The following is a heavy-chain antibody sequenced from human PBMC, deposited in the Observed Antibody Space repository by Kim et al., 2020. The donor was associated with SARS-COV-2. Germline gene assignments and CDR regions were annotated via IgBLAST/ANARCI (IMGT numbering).Heavy chain of an antibody. Sequence: SETLSLTCTVSGGSISSSRYYWGWVRQPPGKGLEWIATMYYTGRTYYNPSLESRVTLSVDTSKNGVSLKLTSVTAADTAVYYCARQTSLWFGDANDCWGQGTLVTVSS. CDR3: ARQTSLWFGDANDC. J-gene: IGHJ4*02. CDR2: MYYTGRT. CDR1: GGSISSSRYY. D-gene: IGHD3-10*01. V-gene: IGHV4-39*01.